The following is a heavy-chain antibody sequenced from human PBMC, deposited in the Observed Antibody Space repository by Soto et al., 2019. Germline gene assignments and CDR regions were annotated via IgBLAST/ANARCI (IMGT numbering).Heavy chain of an antibody. D-gene: IGHD4-17*01. CDR2: ISSSSSYI. CDR1: GFTFSSYS. CDR3: ARDLSYGDLPGIP. V-gene: IGHV3-21*01. J-gene: IGHJ5*02. Sequence: EVQLVESGGGLVKPGGSLRLSCAASGFTFSSYSMNWVCQAPGKGLEWVSSISSSSSYIYYADSVKGRFTISRDNAKNSLYLQMNSLSAEDTAVYYCARDLSYGDLPGIPWCQGTLVTVSS.